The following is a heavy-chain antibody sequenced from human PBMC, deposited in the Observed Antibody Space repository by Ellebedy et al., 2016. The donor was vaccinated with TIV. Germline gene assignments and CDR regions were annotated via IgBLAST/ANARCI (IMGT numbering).Heavy chain of an antibody. Sequence: AASVKVSCKASGFTFTGYYMHWVRQAPGQGLEWMGWSNPNSGITKYEQKFQGRVTMTRDTSISTAYMELTSLTSDDTAVFYCARDRRGYDSSGAMDVWGQGTTVTVSS. D-gene: IGHD5-12*01. CDR2: SNPNSGIT. V-gene: IGHV1-2*02. CDR3: ARDRRGYDSSGAMDV. J-gene: IGHJ6*02. CDR1: GFTFTGYY.